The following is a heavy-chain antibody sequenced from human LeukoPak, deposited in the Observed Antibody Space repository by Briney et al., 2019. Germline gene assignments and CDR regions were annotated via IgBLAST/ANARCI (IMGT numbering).Heavy chain of an antibody. J-gene: IGHJ6*03. CDR3: AKDTRSGSYYYYYMDV. D-gene: IGHD6-19*01. Sequence: GGSLRLSCAASGFTFSSYGMHWVRQAPGKGLEWVAFIRYDGSNKYYADSVKGRFTISRDNSKNTLYLQMNSLRAEDTAVYYCAKDTRSGSYYYYYMDVWGKGTTVTISS. CDR1: GFTFSSYG. CDR2: IRYDGSNK. V-gene: IGHV3-30*02.